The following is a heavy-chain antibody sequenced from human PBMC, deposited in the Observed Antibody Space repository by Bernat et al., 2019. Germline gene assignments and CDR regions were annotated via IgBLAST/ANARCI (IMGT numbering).Heavy chain of an antibody. CDR2: ISSSSSYI. Sequence: EVQLVESGGGLVKPGGSLRLSCAASGFTFSSYSMNWVRQAPGKGLEWVSYISSSSSYIYYADSVKGRFTISRDNAKNSLYLQMNSLRAEDTAVYYCARGNSGEYCSSTSCYSYNYFDYWGQGTLVTVSS. CDR3: ARGNSGEYCSSTSCYSYNYFDY. D-gene: IGHD2-2*01. J-gene: IGHJ4*02. V-gene: IGHV3-21*05. CDR1: GFTFSSYS.